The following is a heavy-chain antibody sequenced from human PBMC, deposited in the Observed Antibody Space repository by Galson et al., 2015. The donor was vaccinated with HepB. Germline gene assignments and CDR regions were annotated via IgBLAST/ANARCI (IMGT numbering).Heavy chain of an antibody. J-gene: IGHJ1*01. CDR3: ARVRVAGMRDGFQH. V-gene: IGHV3-7*03. D-gene: IGHD6-19*01. CDR1: GFTVSSNY. CDR2: IKQDGSEK. Sequence: SLRLSCAASGFTVSSNYMSWVRQAPGKGLEWVANIKQDGSEKYYVDSVKGQFTISRDNAKNSLYLQMNSLRAEDTAVYYCARVRVAGMRDGFQHWGQGTLVTVSS.